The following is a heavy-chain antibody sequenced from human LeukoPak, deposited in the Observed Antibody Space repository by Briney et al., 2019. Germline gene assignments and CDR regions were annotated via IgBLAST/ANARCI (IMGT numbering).Heavy chain of an antibody. V-gene: IGHV3-30*02. J-gene: IGHJ4*02. Sequence: PGGSLRLSCAASGFTFSSYGMHWVRQAPGKGLEWVAFIRYDGSNKYYADSVKGRFTISRDNSKNTLYLQMNSLRAEDTAVYYCAKDFGSYYGSGSYYSDYWGQGTLVTVSS. CDR2: IRYDGSNK. CDR1: GFTFSSYG. CDR3: AKDFGSYYGSGSYYSDY. D-gene: IGHD3-10*01.